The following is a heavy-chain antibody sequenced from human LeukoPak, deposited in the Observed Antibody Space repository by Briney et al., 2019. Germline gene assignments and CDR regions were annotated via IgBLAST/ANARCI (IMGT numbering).Heavy chain of an antibody. D-gene: IGHD4-17*01. CDR2: ISGSGGST. CDR1: GFTFSSYA. CDR3: TTGSYGDYYYYYGMDV. J-gene: IGHJ6*02. Sequence: GGSLRLSCAASGFTFSSYARSWVRQAPGKGLEWVSAISGSGGSTYYADSVKGRFTISRDNSKNTLYLQMNSLKTEDTAVYYCTTGSYGDYYYYYGMDVWGQGTTVTVSS. V-gene: IGHV3-23*01.